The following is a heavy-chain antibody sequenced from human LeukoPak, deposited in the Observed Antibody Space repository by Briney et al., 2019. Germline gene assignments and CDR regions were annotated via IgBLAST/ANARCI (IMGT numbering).Heavy chain of an antibody. V-gene: IGHV1-18*01. CDR1: GYTFTSYG. CDR2: ISAYNSNT. D-gene: IGHD3-22*01. Sequence: GASVKVSCKASGYTFTSYGISWVRQAPGQGLEWMGWISAYNSNTNYAQKLQGRVTMTTDTSTSTAYMELRSLRSDDTAVYYCARRSIGSGYYTFDYWGQGTLVTVSS. CDR3: ARRSIGSGYYTFDY. J-gene: IGHJ4*02.